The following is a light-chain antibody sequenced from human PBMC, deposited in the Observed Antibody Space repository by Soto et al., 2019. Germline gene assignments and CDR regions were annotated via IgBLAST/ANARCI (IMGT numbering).Light chain of an antibody. CDR3: QQRSNWPLIT. V-gene: IGKV3-11*01. Sequence: EIVLTQSPATLSLSPGARATLSCRASQSVSSYLAWYQQKPGQAPRLLIYDASNRANGIPARFSGSGSGTDFTLTISSLEPEDFAVYYCQQRSNWPLITFGQGTRLEIK. CDR1: QSVSSY. CDR2: DAS. J-gene: IGKJ5*01.